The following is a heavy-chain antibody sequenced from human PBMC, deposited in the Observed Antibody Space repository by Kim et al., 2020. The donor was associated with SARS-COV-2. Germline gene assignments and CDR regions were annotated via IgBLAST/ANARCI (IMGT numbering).Heavy chain of an antibody. V-gene: IGHV3-30*03. D-gene: IGHD3-10*01. CDR1: GFTFSSYG. CDR2: ISYDGSNK. J-gene: IGHJ6*02. CDR3: ASLGGSGSNYVGKSKNSTYYYYVMDV. Sequence: GGSLRLSCAASGFTFSSYGMHWVRQAPGTGLEWVAVISYDGSNKYYADSVKGRFTISRDNSKNTLYLQMNSLRAEDTAVYYCASLGGSGSNYVGKSKNSTYYYYVMDVWGQGTTVTVSS.